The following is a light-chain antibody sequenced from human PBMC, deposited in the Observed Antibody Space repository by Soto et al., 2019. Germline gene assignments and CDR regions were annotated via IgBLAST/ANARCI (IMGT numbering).Light chain of an antibody. CDR2: AAF. Sequence: DIQLTQSPSSLSASVGDRVTITCRVSQGISSDLAWYQQKPGKTPKLLISAAFSLEGGVPTRFSGSGSGADFTLTISSLQPEDSGTYYCQQLYDYPITFGPGTKVDVK. CDR1: QGISSD. V-gene: IGKV1-9*01. CDR3: QQLYDYPIT. J-gene: IGKJ3*01.